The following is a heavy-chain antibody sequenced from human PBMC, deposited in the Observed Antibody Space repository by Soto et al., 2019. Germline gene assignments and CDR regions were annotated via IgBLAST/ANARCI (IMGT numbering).Heavy chain of an antibody. Sequence: SETLSLTCTVSGGSASSGDYYWSWIRQPPGKGLEWIGYIYFSGSTYYNPSLKSRVTISVDTSKNQFSLKLSSVTAADTAVYYCARVGDYYDKRPFDYWGQGTLVTVSS. V-gene: IGHV4-30-4*01. CDR2: IYFSGST. J-gene: IGHJ4*02. D-gene: IGHD3-22*01. CDR1: GGSASSGDYY. CDR3: ARVGDYYDKRPFDY.